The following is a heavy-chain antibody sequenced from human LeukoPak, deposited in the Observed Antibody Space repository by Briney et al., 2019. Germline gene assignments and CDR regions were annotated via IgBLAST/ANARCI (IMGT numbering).Heavy chain of an antibody. CDR2: INHSGST. D-gene: IGHD6-13*01. J-gene: IGHJ5*02. Sequence: PSETLSLTCAVYGGSFSGYFWSWIRQPPEKGLEWIAEINHSGSTYYNPSLKSRVTISADTSKDQFSLKLSSITAADTAFYYCARPPGIAAAWFDPWGQGTLVTVSS. CDR1: GGSFSGYF. V-gene: IGHV4-34*01. CDR3: ARPPGIAAAWFDP.